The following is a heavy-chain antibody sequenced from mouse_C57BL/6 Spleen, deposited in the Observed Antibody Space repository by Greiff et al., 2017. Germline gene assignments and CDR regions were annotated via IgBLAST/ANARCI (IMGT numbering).Heavy chain of an antibody. J-gene: IGHJ4*01. CDR3: ATLWGAMDY. V-gene: IGHV5-17*01. Sequence: EVMLVESGGGLVKPGGSLKLSCAASGFTFSDYGMHWVRQAPEKGLEWVAYISSGSSTIYYAATVKGRFTISRDNAKNTLFLQMPSLRSEDTAMYYCATLWGAMDYWGQGTSVTVSS. D-gene: IGHD1-1*02. CDR2: ISSGSSTI. CDR1: GFTFSDYG.